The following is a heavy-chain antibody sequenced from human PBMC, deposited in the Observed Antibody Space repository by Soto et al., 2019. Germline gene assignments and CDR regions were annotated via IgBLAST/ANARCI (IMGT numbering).Heavy chain of an antibody. J-gene: IGHJ1*01. CDR1: GFTFSSYA. D-gene: IGHD3-10*01. CDR2: ISGSGGTT. V-gene: IGHV3-23*01. CDR3: VKHHGGVLSHFHQ. Sequence: EVQLLESGGNLVQPGGSLRLSCSASGFTFSSYALTWVRQAPGKGLEWISGISGSGGTTYYAGSVKGRFTISRGNSMDTLYLQMNSLSAEDTAVYYCVKHHGGVLSHFHQWGQGTLVTVSS.